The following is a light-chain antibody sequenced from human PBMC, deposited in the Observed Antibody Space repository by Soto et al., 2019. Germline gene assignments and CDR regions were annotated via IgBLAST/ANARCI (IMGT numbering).Light chain of an antibody. CDR2: GIS. Sequence: EIVLTQSQGTLSLSPGERATLSCRASHTISSSYLAWYQQKPGQAPRLLMYGISRRATGIPDRFSGSGSGTDFTLTITRLEPEDFAVYYCQQYVTSSPRTFGQGTKVDIK. CDR1: HTISSSY. CDR3: QQYVTSSPRT. J-gene: IGKJ1*01. V-gene: IGKV3-20*01.